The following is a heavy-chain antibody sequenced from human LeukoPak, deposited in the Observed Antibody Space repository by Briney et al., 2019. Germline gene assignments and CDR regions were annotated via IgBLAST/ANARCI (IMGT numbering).Heavy chain of an antibody. CDR3: ARVRGIQLWPRRDSQAAFDI. V-gene: IGHV4-59*01. CDR1: GGSISSYY. D-gene: IGHD5-18*01. J-gene: IGHJ3*02. Sequence: SETLSLTCTVSGGSISSYYWSWIRQPPGKGLEWIGYIYYSGSTNYNPSLKSRVTISVDTSKNQFSLKPSSVTAADTAVYYCARVRGIQLWPRRDSQAAFDIWGQGTMVTVSS. CDR2: IYYSGST.